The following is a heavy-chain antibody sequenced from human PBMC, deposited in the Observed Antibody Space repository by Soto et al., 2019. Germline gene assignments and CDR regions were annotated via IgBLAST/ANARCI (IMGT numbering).Heavy chain of an antibody. CDR1: GGSISSGGYY. CDR2: IYYSGST. CDR3: ARSYVVVAATSAFDI. D-gene: IGHD2-15*01. V-gene: IGHV4-31*03. J-gene: IGHJ3*02. Sequence: QVQLQESGPGLVKPSQTLSLTCTVSGGSISSGGYYWSWIRHHPGKGLEWIGYIYYSGSTYYNPSLKGRVTISVDTSKNQFSLKLSSVTAADTAVYYCARSYVVVAATSAFDIWGQGTMVTVSS.